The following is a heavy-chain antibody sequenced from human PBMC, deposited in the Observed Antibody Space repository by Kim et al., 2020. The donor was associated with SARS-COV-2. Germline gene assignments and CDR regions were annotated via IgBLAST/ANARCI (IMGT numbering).Heavy chain of an antibody. D-gene: IGHD1-7*01. J-gene: IGHJ4*02. Sequence: YADSVKGRFTISRDNSKNTLYLQMNSLRAEDTAVYYCAKDILELPSLSGYWGQGTLVTVSS. CDR3: AKDILELPSLSGY. V-gene: IGHV3-23*01.